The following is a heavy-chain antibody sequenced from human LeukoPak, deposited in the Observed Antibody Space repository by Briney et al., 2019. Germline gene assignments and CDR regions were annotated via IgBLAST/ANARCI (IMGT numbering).Heavy chain of an antibody. V-gene: IGHV4-31*03. CDR3: ARARTQFSDGSGLNWFAP. Sequence: SQTLSLTCTVSGDSLSSRGYSWIPQLPDMGLEWIGYVFSSGKTHYNPSLESRGTISLDTSMNQFSLRLSSVTAADTAVYYCARARTQFSDGSGLNWFAPWGQGTLVTVSS. D-gene: IGHD3-22*01. CDR2: VFSSGKT. CDR1: GDSLSSRGY. J-gene: IGHJ5*02.